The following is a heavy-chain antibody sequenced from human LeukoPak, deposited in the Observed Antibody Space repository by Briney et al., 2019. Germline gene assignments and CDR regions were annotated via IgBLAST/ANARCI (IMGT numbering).Heavy chain of an antibody. D-gene: IGHD1-1*01. V-gene: IGHV1-2*02. J-gene: IGHJ4*02. CDR1: GYTFTDYY. CDR2: LNPNSGAT. CDR3: ARGNKNNWINPFDF. Sequence: ASVKVSCKASGYTFTDYYMHWVRQAPGQGLEWMGWLNPNSGATNYEQKFHGRVTMTRDTSIGTVYMELSRLTSDDAAVFYCARGNKNNWINPFDFWGQGTLVTVSS.